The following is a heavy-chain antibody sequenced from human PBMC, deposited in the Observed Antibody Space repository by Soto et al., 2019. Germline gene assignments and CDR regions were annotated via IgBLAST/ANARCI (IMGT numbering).Heavy chain of an antibody. CDR2: IKSKTDGGTT. CDR1: GFTFSNAW. CDR3: TVHRVERASDI. V-gene: IGHV3-15*01. Sequence: EVQLVESGGGLVKPGGSLRLSCAASGFTFSNAWMSWVRQAPGKGLEWVGRIKSKTDGGTTDYAAPVKGRFTISRDDSKKTLYLQMNSLKTEDTAVYYCTVHRVERASDIWGQGTMVTVSS. D-gene: IGHD1-1*01. J-gene: IGHJ3*02.